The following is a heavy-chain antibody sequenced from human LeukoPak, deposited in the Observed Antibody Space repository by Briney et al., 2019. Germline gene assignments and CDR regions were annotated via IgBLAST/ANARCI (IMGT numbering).Heavy chain of an antibody. J-gene: IGHJ4*02. CDR3: AREPNIVTTTQYYFYY. Sequence: GGSLRLSCAASGFTVSTNYMAWVRQAPGKGLEWVSVMYSGGSTYYADSVKGRFTLSRDNSKNTLYLQMNSLRAEDTAVYYCAREPNIVTTTQYYFYYWGQGTLVTVSS. CDR1: GFTVSTNY. D-gene: IGHD5-12*01. V-gene: IGHV3-66*01. CDR2: MYSGGST.